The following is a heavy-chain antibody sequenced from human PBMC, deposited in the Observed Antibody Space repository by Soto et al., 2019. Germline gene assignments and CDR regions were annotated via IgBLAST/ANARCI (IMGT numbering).Heavy chain of an antibody. CDR1: GYTFTNYG. D-gene: IGHD6-6*01. CDR3: ASHPTIAARPDWWFDP. V-gene: IGHV1-18*01. CDR2: ISTYNGQT. Sequence: GASVKVSCKTSGYTFTNYGITWVRQAPGQGLEWMGWISTYNGQTKYAQKLQGRVTMTTDTSTSTAYMELMSLRSDDTAVYYCASHPTIAARPDWWFDPWGQGTLVTVSS. J-gene: IGHJ5*02.